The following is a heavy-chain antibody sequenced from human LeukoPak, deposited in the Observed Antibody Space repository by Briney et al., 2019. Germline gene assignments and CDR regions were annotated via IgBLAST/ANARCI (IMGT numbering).Heavy chain of an antibody. CDR2: IYHSGST. V-gene: IGHV4-38-2*02. CDR3: AREVYCSGGSYHINWFDP. Sequence: SETLSLTCTVSGYSISSGYYWGWIRQPPGKGLEWIGSIYHSGSTYYNPSLKSRVTISVDTSKNQFSLKLSSVTAADTAVYYCAREVYCSGGSYHINWFDPWGQGTLVTVSS. J-gene: IGHJ5*02. CDR1: GYSISSGYY. D-gene: IGHD2-15*01.